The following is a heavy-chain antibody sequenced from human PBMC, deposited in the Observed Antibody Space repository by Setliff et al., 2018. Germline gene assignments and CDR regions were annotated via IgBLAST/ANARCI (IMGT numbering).Heavy chain of an antibody. V-gene: IGHV1-46*01. J-gene: IGHJ4*02. CDR2: LNPGDGST. D-gene: IGHD3-3*01. CDR3: ARENTAKNFWGEESDY. Sequence: ASVKVSCKASGYTFTTYFIHWMRQAPGQGLEWMGVLNPGDGSTTYAQRFQGRVKMTRDTSTNTVFMQLNNLRFEDRAVYYCARENTAKNFWGEESDYWGQGTLVT. CDR1: GYTFTTYF.